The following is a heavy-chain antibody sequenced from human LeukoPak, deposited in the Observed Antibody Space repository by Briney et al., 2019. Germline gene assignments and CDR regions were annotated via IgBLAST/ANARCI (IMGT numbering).Heavy chain of an antibody. D-gene: IGHD6-6*01. J-gene: IGHJ6*02. CDR1: GFTVSSNY. CDR2: IYSGGST. Sequence: GGSLRLSCAASGFTVSSNYMSWVRQAPGKGLEWVSAIYSGGSTYYADSVKGRFTISRHNSKNTLYLQMNSLRAEDTAVYYCAREHYSSSSYYYYGMDVWGQGTTVTVSS. CDR3: AREHYSSSSYYYYGMDV. V-gene: IGHV3-53*04.